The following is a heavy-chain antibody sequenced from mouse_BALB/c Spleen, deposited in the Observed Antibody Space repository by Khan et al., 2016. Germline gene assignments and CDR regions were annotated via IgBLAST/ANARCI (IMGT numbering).Heavy chain of an antibody. J-gene: IGHJ4*01. D-gene: IGHD1-1*01. CDR2: IWGDGST. Sequence: QVQLKQSGPGLVAPSQSLSITCTVSGFSLTGYGVNWVRQPPGKGLEWLGMIWGDGSTDYNSALKSRLSISKDNSKSQVFLKMNSLQTDDTARYYCARDYYGSGYAMDYWGQGTSVTVSS. V-gene: IGHV2-6-7*01. CDR3: ARDYYGSGYAMDY. CDR1: GFSLTGYG.